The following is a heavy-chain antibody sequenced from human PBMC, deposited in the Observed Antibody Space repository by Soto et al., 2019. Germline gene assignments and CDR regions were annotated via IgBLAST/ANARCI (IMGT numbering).Heavy chain of an antibody. Sequence: SETLSLTCAVYYGSFSGYYWSWILQTPVKVLEWIGEINHSGSTNYNPSLKSRVTISVDTSKNQFSLKLSSVTAADTAVYYCARGGYIAVAVPCYYYMEVWGKGTTVTVSS. J-gene: IGHJ6*03. CDR2: INHSGST. V-gene: IGHV4-34*01. CDR1: YGSFSGYY. CDR3: ARGGYIAVAVPCYYYMEV. D-gene: IGHD6-19*01.